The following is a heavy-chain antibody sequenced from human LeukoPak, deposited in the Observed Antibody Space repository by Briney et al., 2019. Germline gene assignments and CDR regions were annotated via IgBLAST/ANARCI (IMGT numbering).Heavy chain of an antibody. J-gene: IGHJ5*02. Sequence: SETLSLTCTVSGGSISGGFHWTWIRQHPGKGLEWLGEFTHLETTNYNPSLKSRVTVSVDTSKNQFSLSLTSVTAADTAVYFCARGNRRLGYYGSGSRLPYDSWGQGTLVTVSS. V-gene: IGHV4-34*01. CDR3: ARGNRRLGYYGSGSRLPYDS. D-gene: IGHD3-10*01. CDR1: GGSISGGFH. CDR2: FTHLETT.